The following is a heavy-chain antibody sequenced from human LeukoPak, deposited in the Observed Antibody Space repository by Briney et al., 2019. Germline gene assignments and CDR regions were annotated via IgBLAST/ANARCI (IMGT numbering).Heavy chain of an antibody. J-gene: IGHJ4*02. CDR2: IYYSGST. D-gene: IGHD3-3*01. CDR1: GDSISSSAYY. V-gene: IGHV4-39*01. Sequence: SETLSLTCTVSGDSISSSAYYWGWIRQPPGKGLEWIGSIYYSGSTYYNPSLKSRVTISVDTSKNQFSLKLRSVSDADTAVYYCARQGDFWSGYPSDYWGQGTLVTVSS. CDR3: ARQGDFWSGYPSDY.